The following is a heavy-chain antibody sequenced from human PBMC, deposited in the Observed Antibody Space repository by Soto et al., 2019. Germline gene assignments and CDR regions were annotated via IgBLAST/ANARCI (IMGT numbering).Heavy chain of an antibody. D-gene: IGHD3-3*01. CDR2: IIPMLCIA. Sequence: SVKVSCKASGGTFSSYTISLVRQAPVQVLELMVRIIPMLCIANYSQKFQGRFTRTWYRSTSTCYIEMSSLISEDTAVYYCSRFTSMGMDVWGQGTTVTVS. CDR1: GGTFSSYT. CDR3: SRFTSMGMDV. J-gene: IGHJ6*02. V-gene: IGHV1-69*02.